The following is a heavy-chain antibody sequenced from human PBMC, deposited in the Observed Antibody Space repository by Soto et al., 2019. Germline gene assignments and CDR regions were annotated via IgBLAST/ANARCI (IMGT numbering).Heavy chain of an antibody. D-gene: IGHD3-22*01. CDR1: GFTFSSYG. Sequence: PGGSLRLSCASSGFTFSSYGMHLVRQAPGKGLEWVAVIWYDGSNKYYADSVKGRFTISRDNSKNTLYLQMNSLRAEDTAVYYCASRMNYYDSSGYYYDYFDYWGQGTLVTVSS. V-gene: IGHV3-33*01. CDR3: ASRMNYYDSSGYYYDYFDY. CDR2: IWYDGSNK. J-gene: IGHJ4*02.